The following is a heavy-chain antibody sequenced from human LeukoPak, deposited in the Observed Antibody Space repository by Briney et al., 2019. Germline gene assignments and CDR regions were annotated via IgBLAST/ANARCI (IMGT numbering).Heavy chain of an antibody. J-gene: IGHJ4*02. CDR2: INPNSGGT. Sequence: GASVKVSCKASGYTFTGYYMHWVRQAPGQGLEWMGRINPNSGGTNYAQKFQGRVTMTRDTSISTAYMELSRLRSDDTAVYYCARVLRVGATGGKALGYWGQGTLVTVSS. D-gene: IGHD1-26*01. V-gene: IGHV1-2*06. CDR3: ARVLRVGATGGKALGY. CDR1: GYTFTGYY.